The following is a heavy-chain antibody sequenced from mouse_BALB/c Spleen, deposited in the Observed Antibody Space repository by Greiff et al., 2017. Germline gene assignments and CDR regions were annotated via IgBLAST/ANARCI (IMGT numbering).Heavy chain of an antibody. CDR1: GFAFSSYD. D-gene: IGHD1-1*01. CDR3: ARQDYGSSSFDY. J-gene: IGHJ2*01. V-gene: IGHV5-12-1*01. CDR2: ISSGGGST. Sequence: EVKVVESGGGLVKPGGSLKLSCAASGFAFSSYDMSWVRQTPEKRLEWVAYISSGGGSTYYPDTVKGRFTISRDNAKNTLYLQMSSLKSEDTAMYYCARQDYGSSSFDYWGQGTTLTVSS.